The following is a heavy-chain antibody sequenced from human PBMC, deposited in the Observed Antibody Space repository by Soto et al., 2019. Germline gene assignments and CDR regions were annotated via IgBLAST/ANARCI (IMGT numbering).Heavy chain of an antibody. CDR2: ISSSSSYI. Sequence: EWVSSISSSSSYIYYADSVKGRFTISRENAKNSLYLQMNSLRAEDPAVYYCLFSSVGDNRDLLHLWG. J-gene: IGHJ6*03. V-gene: IGHV3-21*01. D-gene: IGHD2-21*02. CDR3: LFSSVGDNRDLLHL.